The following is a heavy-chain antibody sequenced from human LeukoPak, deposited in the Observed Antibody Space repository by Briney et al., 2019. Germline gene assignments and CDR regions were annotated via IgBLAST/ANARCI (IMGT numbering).Heavy chain of an antibody. CDR1: GFTFSSYW. CDR2: INHSGST. D-gene: IGHD4-11*01. V-gene: IGHV4-34*08. CDR3: TTTVGLY. Sequence: KSGGSLRLSCAVSGFTFSSYWMSWIRQPPGKGLEWIGEINHSGSTNYNPSLKSRVTISVDTSKNQFSLKLSSVTAADTAVYYCTTTVGLYWGQGTLVTVSS. J-gene: IGHJ4*02.